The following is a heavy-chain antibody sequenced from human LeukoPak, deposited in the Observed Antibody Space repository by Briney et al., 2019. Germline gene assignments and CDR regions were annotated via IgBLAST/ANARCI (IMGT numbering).Heavy chain of an antibody. D-gene: IGHD6-13*01. CDR1: GFTFNSHG. J-gene: IGHJ4*02. CDR2: VWYDGANK. Sequence: GGSLRLSCVASGFTFNSHGMHWVRQAPGKGLEWVAVVWYDGANKYYADSVKGRFAVSRDNAKNSLYLQMNSLRAEDTAVYYCARGRKYSSSWYVSGTFDYWGQGTLVTVSS. CDR3: ARGRKYSSSWYVSGTFDY. V-gene: IGHV3-33*01.